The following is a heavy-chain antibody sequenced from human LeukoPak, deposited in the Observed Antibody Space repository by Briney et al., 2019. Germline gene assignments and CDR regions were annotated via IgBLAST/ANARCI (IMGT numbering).Heavy chain of an antibody. J-gene: IGHJ3*01. CDR3: ARYNYGYDALDF. D-gene: IGHD5-18*01. V-gene: IGHV4-4*02. CDR2: IYQSGYT. CDR1: GASIISTNW. Sequence: PSETLSLTCNVSGASIISTNWWNWDRQPPGKGLEWIGEIYQSGYTKYNPSLKSRVTISVDKSKNQFSLRLNSVTAADTAVYYCARYNYGYDALDFWGQGTLVTVSS.